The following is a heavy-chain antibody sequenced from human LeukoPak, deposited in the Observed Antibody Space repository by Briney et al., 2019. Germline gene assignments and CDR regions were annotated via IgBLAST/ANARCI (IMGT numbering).Heavy chain of an antibody. J-gene: IGHJ5*02. CDR2: INYSGST. CDR1: GASISSFY. D-gene: IGHD5-24*01. CDR3: ARDPIHRDDYNAA. Sequence: SETLSLTCTISGASISSFYWSWIRQPPGKGLEWIGSINYSGSTNYNPSLKSRVTISIDTSKNRMSLKLISVTAADTAVYYCARDPIHRDDYNAAWVEGALVSVSS. V-gene: IGHV4-59*01.